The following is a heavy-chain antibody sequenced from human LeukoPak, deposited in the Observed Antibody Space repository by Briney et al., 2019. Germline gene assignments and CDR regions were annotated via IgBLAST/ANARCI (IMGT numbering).Heavy chain of an antibody. V-gene: IGHV3-30*18. CDR3: AKDLPDGEAFDI. CDR2: ISYDGSNK. CDR1: GFTFSSYG. J-gene: IGHJ3*02. Sequence: GGSLRLSCAASGFTFSSYGMHWVRQAPGKGLEGGAVISYDGSNKYYADSVKGRFTISRDNAKNTLYLQMNSLRAEDTAVYYCAKDLPDGEAFDIWGQGTMVTVSS. D-gene: IGHD3-10*01.